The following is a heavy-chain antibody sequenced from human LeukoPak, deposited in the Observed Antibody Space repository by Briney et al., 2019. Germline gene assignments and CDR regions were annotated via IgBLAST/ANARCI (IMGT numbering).Heavy chain of an antibody. D-gene: IGHD3-10*02. CDR2: MSGSGGST. Sequence: GGSLRLSCAASGFTFRSYAMSWVRQAPGKGLEWVSAMSGSGGSTYYADSVKGRFTISRDNSKNTLYLQMNSLRAEDTAVYYCAELGITMIGGVWGKGTTVTISS. CDR1: GFTFRSYA. CDR3: AELGITMIGGV. V-gene: IGHV3-23*01. J-gene: IGHJ6*04.